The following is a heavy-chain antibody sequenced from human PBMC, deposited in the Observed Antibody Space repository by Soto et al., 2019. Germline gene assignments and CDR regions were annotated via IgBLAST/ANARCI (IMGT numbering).Heavy chain of an antibody. CDR1: GGSFSCYY. J-gene: IGHJ5*02. CDR2: INHSGST. Sequence: PSETLSLTCAVYGGSFSCYYWSWIRQPPGKGLEWIGEINHSGSTNYNPSLKSRVTISVDTSKNQFSLKLSSVTAADTAVYYCARGRRRFRMIVVVITTGDWFDPWGQGTLVTVSS. D-gene: IGHD3-22*01. V-gene: IGHV4-34*01. CDR3: ARGRRRFRMIVVVITTGDWFDP.